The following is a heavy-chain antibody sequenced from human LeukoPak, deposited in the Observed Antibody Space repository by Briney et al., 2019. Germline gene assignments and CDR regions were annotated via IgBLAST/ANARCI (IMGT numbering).Heavy chain of an antibody. V-gene: IGHV4-4*02. CDR3: GRGSPPYFVVVQAARWGWFDP. D-gene: IGHD2-2*01. J-gene: IGHJ5*02. CDR2: IYHSGST. CDR1: GGSISSSNW. Sequence: SGTLSLTCAVSGGSISSSNWWSWVRQPPGKGLEWIGEIYHSGSTNYNPSLKRRVTISVDKSKNHVSRKLSSVTAGDRAVYYCGRGSPPYFVVVQAARWGWFDPWGQGTLVPVSS.